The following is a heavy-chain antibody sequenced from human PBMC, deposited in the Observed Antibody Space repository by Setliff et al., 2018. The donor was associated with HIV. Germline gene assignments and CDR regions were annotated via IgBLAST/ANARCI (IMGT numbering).Heavy chain of an antibody. Sequence: PETLPLTCTVSGGSIRSITHYWGWFRQPPGKGLEFIRTVYYTGITYYNSSLDSRVTISVYTSRNQFSLKLYSVTAADTAVYYCARIFGFTTASYARGNDYWGRGTLVTVSS. CDR2: VYYTGIT. V-gene: IGHV4-39*01. J-gene: IGHJ4*02. CDR1: GGSIRSITHY. CDR3: ARIFGFTTASYARGNDY. D-gene: IGHD3-16*01.